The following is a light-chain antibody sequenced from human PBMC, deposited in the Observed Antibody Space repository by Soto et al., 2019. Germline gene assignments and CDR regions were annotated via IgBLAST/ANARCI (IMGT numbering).Light chain of an antibody. CDR2: GAS. J-gene: IGKJ4*01. Sequence: EIVLTQSPGTLSFSPGERATLSCRAIQSVSSSYLAWYQQKPGQAPRLLIYGASSRATGIPDRFSGSGSGTDFTLTISRLEPEDFAVYYCQQYGSSPPATFGGGTKVDI. V-gene: IGKV3-20*01. CDR1: QSVSSSY. CDR3: QQYGSSPPAT.